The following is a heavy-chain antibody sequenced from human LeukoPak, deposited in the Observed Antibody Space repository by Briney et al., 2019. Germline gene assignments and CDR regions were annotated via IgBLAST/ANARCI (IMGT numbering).Heavy chain of an antibody. CDR3: ATGRWYCDY. CDR2: ISGSGAST. Sequence: GWSLRLSRPASLFIFSSYAMSWVRQAAGTGLEWVSLISGSGASTYYADSMKGRFTISRDNSKNTLYLQMNSLRAEDTAVYYCATGRWYCDYWGQGTLVTVSS. V-gene: IGHV3-23*01. J-gene: IGHJ4*02. CDR1: LFIFSSYA. D-gene: IGHD6-13*01.